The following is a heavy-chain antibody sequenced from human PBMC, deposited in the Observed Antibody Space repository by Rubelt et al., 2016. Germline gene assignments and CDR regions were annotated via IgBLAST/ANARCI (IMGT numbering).Heavy chain of an antibody. J-gene: IGHJ4*02. CDR2: ISAYNGNP. D-gene: IGHD1-7*01. Sequence: QVQLVQSGAEVKKPGASVKVSCKASGYTFTSYGISWVRQAPGQGLEWMGWISAYNGNPNYAQKLQGRVTMTTDTSTSTAYMELRSLRSDDTAVYYCARDLPPFRRYNWNFPLDYWGQGTLVTVSS. CDR1: GYTFTSYG. CDR3: ARDLPPFRRYNWNFPLDY. V-gene: IGHV1-18*01.